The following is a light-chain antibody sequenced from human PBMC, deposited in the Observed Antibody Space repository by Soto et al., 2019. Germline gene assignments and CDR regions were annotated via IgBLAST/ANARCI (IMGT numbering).Light chain of an antibody. J-gene: IGKJ1*01. CDR1: QRVDSTY. CDR2: GAS. Sequence: EIVLTQSPGTLSLSPGERVTPSCRASQRVDSTYLTWYQQKPGQAPRLLIYGASGRATGIPDRFSGSGSGTDFTLTISRLEPEDFAVYFCQYYDSFRTFGQGTKV. V-gene: IGKV3-20*01. CDR3: QYYDSFRT.